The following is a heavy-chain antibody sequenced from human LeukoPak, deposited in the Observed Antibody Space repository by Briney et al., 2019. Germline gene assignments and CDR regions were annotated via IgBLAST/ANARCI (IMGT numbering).Heavy chain of an antibody. Sequence: ASVKVSCKASGYTFTGYYMHWVRQATGQGLEWMGWMNPNSGNTGYAQKFQGRVTMTRNTSISTAYMELSSLRSEDTAVYYCARGTRGWYGSNWGQGTLVTVSS. D-gene: IGHD6-19*01. CDR3: ARGTRGWYGSN. J-gene: IGHJ4*02. CDR1: GYTFTGYY. V-gene: IGHV1-8*02. CDR2: MNPNSGNT.